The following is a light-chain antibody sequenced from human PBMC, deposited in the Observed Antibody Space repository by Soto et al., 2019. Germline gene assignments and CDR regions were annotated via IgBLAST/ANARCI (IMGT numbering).Light chain of an antibody. V-gene: IGKV1-5*03. CDR1: QSVRRSY. Sequence: TRSPGTLSLSPEERAPLSSTASQSVRRSYLAWYKQKPGKAPKLLIYKASSLESGVPSRLSGSGSGTGFTLTISSLKSDDFATYYCQQYNNYVTFGGGTKVDIK. CDR2: KAS. J-gene: IGKJ4*01. CDR3: QQYNNYVT.